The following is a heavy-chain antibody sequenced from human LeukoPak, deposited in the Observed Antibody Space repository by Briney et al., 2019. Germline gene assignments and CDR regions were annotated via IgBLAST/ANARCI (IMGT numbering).Heavy chain of an antibody. Sequence: ASVKVSCKTSGYTFNTYGIAWVRQAPGQGLEWMGWISAYNGNTNYAQNLQDRVTMTTDTSTTTAYMELSSLRSDDTAVYYCATGTVLRYFDLWGRGTLVTVSS. CDR3: ATGTVLRYFDL. V-gene: IGHV1-18*01. CDR1: GYTFNTYG. J-gene: IGHJ2*01. CDR2: ISAYNGNT.